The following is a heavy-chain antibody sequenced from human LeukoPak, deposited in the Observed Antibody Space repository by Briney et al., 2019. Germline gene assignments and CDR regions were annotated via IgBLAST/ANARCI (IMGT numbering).Heavy chain of an antibody. CDR3: ARVSGDSSGYFDY. Sequence: GGSLRLSCAASGFTFSIYEMNWVPQAPRKGLEWVSYISSSGSTIYYVDSVKGRFTISRDNAKNSLYLQMNSLRAEDTAVYYCARVSGDSSGYFDYWGQGTLVTVSS. CDR1: GFTFSIYE. V-gene: IGHV3-48*03. D-gene: IGHD3-22*01. CDR2: ISSSGSTI. J-gene: IGHJ4*02.